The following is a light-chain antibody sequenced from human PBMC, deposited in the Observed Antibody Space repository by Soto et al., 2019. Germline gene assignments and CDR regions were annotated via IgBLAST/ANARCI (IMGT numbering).Light chain of an antibody. V-gene: IGKV1-5*03. CDR2: NAS. J-gene: IGKJ3*01. Sequence: DIQMTQSPSTLSASVGDRVTITCRASQGISSWLAWYQQKPGKAPKLLIYNASTLESGVPSRFSGSGSGTEFTLTVTSLQPDDFATYYYQQSFTFGPGTKVDIK. CDR1: QGISSW. CDR3: QQSFT.